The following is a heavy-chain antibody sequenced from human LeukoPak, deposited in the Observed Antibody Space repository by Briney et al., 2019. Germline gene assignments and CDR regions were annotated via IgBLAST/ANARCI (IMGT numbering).Heavy chain of an antibody. D-gene: IGHD2-15*01. CDR2: IYYSGST. CDR3: ARAPYYCSGGSCFLYYFDY. V-gene: IGHV4-61*01. Sequence: SETLSLTCTVSGGSISSGPYYWSWIRQPPGKGLEWIGYIYYSGSTNYNPSLKSRVTISVDTSKNQFSLKLSSVTAADTAMYYCARAPYYCSGGSCFLYYFDYWGQGTLVTVSS. J-gene: IGHJ4*02. CDR1: GGSISSGPYY.